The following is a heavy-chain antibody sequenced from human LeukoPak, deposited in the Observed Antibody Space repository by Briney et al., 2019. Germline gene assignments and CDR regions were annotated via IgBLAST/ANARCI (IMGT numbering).Heavy chain of an antibody. J-gene: IGHJ3*02. Sequence: PGGSLRLSCAASGFTFSSYAMHWVRQAPGKGLEWVAVISYDGSNKYYADSVKGRFTISRDDSKNTLYLQMNSLRAEDTAVYYCAREEMATIGNAFDIWGQGTMVTVSS. CDR3: AREEMATIGNAFDI. D-gene: IGHD5-24*01. CDR2: ISYDGSNK. CDR1: GFTFSSYA. V-gene: IGHV3-30-3*01.